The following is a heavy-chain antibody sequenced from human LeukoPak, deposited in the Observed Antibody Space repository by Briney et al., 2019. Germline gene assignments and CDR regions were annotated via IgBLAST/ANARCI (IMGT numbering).Heavy chain of an antibody. Sequence: GRSLRLSCAASGFTFSSYAMRWVRQAPGKGLEWVAFISYDGSNTYYADSVKGRFTISRDNSKNTLYLQMNSLRAEDTAVYYCARDPLHRWAYYYDSSGYYTYYFDYWGQGTLVTVSS. V-gene: IGHV3-30-3*01. CDR3: ARDPLHRWAYYYDSSGYYTYYFDY. D-gene: IGHD3-22*01. CDR1: GFTFSSYA. J-gene: IGHJ4*02. CDR2: ISYDGSNT.